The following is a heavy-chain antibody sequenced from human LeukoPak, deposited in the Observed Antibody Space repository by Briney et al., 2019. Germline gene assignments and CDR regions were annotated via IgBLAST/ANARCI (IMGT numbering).Heavy chain of an antibody. CDR1: GGTFSSYA. V-gene: IGHV1-69*06. CDR2: IIPIFGTA. CDR3: ARENERNSGRAFDI. J-gene: IGHJ3*02. Sequence: SVKVSCKASGGTFSSYAISWVRQAPGQGLEWMGGIIPIFGTANYAQKFQGRVTITADKSTSTAYMELSSLRSEDTAVYYCARENERNSGRAFDIWGQGTMVTVSS. D-gene: IGHD3-10*01.